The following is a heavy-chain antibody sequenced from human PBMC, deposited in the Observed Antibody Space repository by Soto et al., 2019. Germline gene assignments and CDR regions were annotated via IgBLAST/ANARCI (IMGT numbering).Heavy chain of an antibody. D-gene: IGHD6-13*01. Sequence: SETLSLTCAVYGGSFSGYYWSWIRQPPGKGLEWIGEINHSGSTNYNPSLKSRVTISVDTSKNQFSLKLSSVTAADTAVYYCATAEAGTDFYPWGQGTLLPVSS. CDR1: GGSFSGYY. J-gene: IGHJ5*02. CDR2: INHSGST. V-gene: IGHV4-34*01. CDR3: ATAEAGTDFYP.